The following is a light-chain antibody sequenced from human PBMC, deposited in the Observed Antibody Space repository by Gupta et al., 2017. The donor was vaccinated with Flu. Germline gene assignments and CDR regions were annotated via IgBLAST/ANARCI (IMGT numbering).Light chain of an antibody. CDR1: QSVSSSY. CDR3: QQDGSSALT. V-gene: IGKV3-20*01. Sequence: EIVLTQSPGTLSLSPGERATLSCRASQSVSSSYLAWYQQKPGQAPRLLIYGASSRATGIPDTFSGSGSGTDFTLTIIRLVPEDFAVYYCQQDGSSALTFGGGTKLEIK. J-gene: IGKJ4*01. CDR2: GAS.